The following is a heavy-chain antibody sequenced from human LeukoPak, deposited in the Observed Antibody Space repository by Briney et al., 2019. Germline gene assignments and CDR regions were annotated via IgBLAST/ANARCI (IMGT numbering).Heavy chain of an antibody. V-gene: IGHV3-53*01. Sequence: PGGSLRLSCTVSGFTVSSNSMSWVRQAPGKGLEWVSFIFSSTHYSDSVKGRFTISRDNAKNTLYLQMNSLRAEDTAVYYCARDLRIVGATKGGIYYYYYMDVWGKGTTVTVSS. CDR3: ARDLRIVGATKGGIYYYYYMDV. CDR2: IFSST. CDR1: GFTVSSNS. J-gene: IGHJ6*03. D-gene: IGHD1-26*01.